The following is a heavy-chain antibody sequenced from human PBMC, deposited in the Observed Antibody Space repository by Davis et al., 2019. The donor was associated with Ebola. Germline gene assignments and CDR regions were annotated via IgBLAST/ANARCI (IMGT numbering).Heavy chain of an antibody. J-gene: IGHJ6*02. Sequence: GESLKISCAASGFTFSSYSMNWVRQAPGKGLEWVSSISSSSSYIYYADSVKGRFTISRDNSKNTLYLQMNSLRAEDTAVYYCAKNRYSSSWYGDYGMDVWGQGTTVTVSS. D-gene: IGHD6-13*01. CDR2: ISSSSSYI. CDR3: AKNRYSSSWYGDYGMDV. CDR1: GFTFSSYS. V-gene: IGHV3-21*04.